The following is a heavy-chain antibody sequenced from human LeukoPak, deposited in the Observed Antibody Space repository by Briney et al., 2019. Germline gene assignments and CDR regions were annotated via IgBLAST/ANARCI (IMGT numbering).Heavy chain of an antibody. CDR1: GYTFTGYY. D-gene: IGHD3-22*01. Sequence: GASVKVSCKASGYTFTGYYMHWARQAPGQGLEWMGWINPNSGGTNYAQKFQGRVTMTRDTSISTAYMELSRLRSDDTAVYYCASGDDSSGYYYSYWGQGTLVTVSS. V-gene: IGHV1-2*02. CDR3: ASGDDSSGYYYSY. CDR2: INPNSGGT. J-gene: IGHJ4*02.